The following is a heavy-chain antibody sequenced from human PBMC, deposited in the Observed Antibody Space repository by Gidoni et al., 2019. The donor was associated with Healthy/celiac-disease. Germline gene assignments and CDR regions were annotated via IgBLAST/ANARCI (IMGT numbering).Heavy chain of an antibody. CDR1: GGSFSGYY. CDR3: ARGAPRSWELHVQRYFQH. Sequence: QVQIQQWGAGLLKPSETLSLTCAVYGGSFSGYYWSLIRQPPGKGLEWIGEINHSGSTNYNPPLKSRVTISVDTSKNQFSLKLSSVTAADTAVYYCARGAPRSWELHVQRYFQHWGQGTLVTVSS. V-gene: IGHV4-34*01. J-gene: IGHJ1*01. D-gene: IGHD1-26*01. CDR2: INHSGST.